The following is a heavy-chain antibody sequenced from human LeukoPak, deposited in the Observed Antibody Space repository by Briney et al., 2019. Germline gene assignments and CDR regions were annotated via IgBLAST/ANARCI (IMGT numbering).Heavy chain of an antibody. CDR1: GFTFSNYW. Sequence: GGSLRLSCAASGFTFSNYWMSWIRQAPGKGLEWVANIKQDESEKYYVDSVKGRFTISRDNAKNSVYLQMNSLRADDTAVYYCATDVLGWFFDYWGQGTLVTVSS. CDR3: ATDVLGWFFDY. CDR2: IKQDESEK. J-gene: IGHJ4*02. V-gene: IGHV3-7*01. D-gene: IGHD3-10*01.